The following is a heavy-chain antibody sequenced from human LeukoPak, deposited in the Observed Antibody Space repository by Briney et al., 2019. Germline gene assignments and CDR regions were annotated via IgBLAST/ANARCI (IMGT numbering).Heavy chain of an antibody. D-gene: IGHD1-14*01. V-gene: IGHV4-34*01. CDR3: ASTTAAEYFQH. CDR1: GGSFSGYY. CDR2: IDHSGST. Sequence: SETLSLTRAVYGGSFSGYYWSWIRQPPGKGLEWIGEIDHSGSTNYNPSLKSRVAISVDTSKNQFSLKLSSVTAADTAVYYCASTTAAEYFQHWGQGTLVTVSS. J-gene: IGHJ1*01.